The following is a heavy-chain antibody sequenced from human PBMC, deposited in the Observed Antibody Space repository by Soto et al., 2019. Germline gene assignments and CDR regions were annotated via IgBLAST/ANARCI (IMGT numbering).Heavy chain of an antibody. J-gene: IGHJ5*02. V-gene: IGHV4-34*01. Sequence: QVQLQQWGAGLLKPSETLSLTCAVYGGSFSGYYWSWIRQPPGKGLEWIGEINHSGSTNYNPSLKSRVTISVDTSKNQFSLKLSSVTAADTAVYYCARDAAVAPRGNCWFDPWGQGTLVTVSS. CDR3: ARDAAVAPRGNCWFDP. D-gene: IGHD6-19*01. CDR2: INHSGST. CDR1: GGSFSGYY.